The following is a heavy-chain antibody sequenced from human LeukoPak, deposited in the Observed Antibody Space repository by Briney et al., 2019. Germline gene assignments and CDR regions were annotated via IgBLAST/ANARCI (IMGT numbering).Heavy chain of an antibody. D-gene: IGHD6-13*01. CDR3: AKLGLGREQLVLFS. V-gene: IGHV3-23*01. CDR1: GFTFSGYA. J-gene: IGHJ4*02. Sequence: GGSLRLSCAASGFTFSGYAMSWVRQAPGKGLEWVSAISGSGGSTYYADSVKGRFTISRDNSKNTLYLQMNSLRAEDTAVYYCAKLGLGREQLVLFSWGQGTLVTVSS. CDR2: ISGSGGST.